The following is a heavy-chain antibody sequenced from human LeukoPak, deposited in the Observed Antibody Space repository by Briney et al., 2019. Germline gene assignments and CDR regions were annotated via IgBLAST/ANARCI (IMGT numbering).Heavy chain of an antibody. V-gene: IGHV3-74*01. J-gene: IGHJ4*02. CDR1: GFTFSSYW. CDR3: ARALLAPYYFDY. D-gene: IGHD2/OR15-2a*01. CDR2: INTDGGST. Sequence: GGSLRLSCAASGFTFSSYWMHWVRQAPGKGLVWVSRINTDGGSTTYADSVKGRFTISRDNAKNTLYLQMNSLRAEDTAVYYCARALLAPYYFDYWGQGALVTVSS.